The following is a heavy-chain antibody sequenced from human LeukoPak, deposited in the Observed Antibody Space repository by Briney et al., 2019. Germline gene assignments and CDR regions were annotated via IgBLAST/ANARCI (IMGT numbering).Heavy chain of an antibody. J-gene: IGHJ4*02. Sequence: GGSLRLSCAASGFTFSSYWMNWVRQAPENALEWVAYIKKDGSEKYYVDSVKGRFTISRDNAKNSLYLHMNSLRAEDTAVYYCARHSSGQPFDYWGQGPLVTVSS. CDR1: GFTFSSYW. CDR3: ARHSSGQPFDY. V-gene: IGHV3-7*03. CDR2: IKKDGSEK. D-gene: IGHD6-19*01.